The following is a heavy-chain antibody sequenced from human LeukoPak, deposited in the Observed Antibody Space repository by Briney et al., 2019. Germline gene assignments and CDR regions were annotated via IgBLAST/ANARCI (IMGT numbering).Heavy chain of an antibody. CDR2: FYRGDST. CDR3: AKGGKWDVTPFDY. V-gene: IGHV3-53*01. Sequence: GGSLRLSYAASGFTVSSSYMYWVRQAPGKGLEWVSFFYRGDSTYYAESVRGRFTISRDNSKNTLYLRVNSLRAEDTAVYYCAKGGKWDVTPFDYWGQGTLVTVSS. CDR1: GFTVSSSY. J-gene: IGHJ4*02. D-gene: IGHD1-26*01.